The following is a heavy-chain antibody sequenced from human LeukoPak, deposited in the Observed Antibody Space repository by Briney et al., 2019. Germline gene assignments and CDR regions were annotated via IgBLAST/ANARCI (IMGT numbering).Heavy chain of an antibody. CDR2: ISSSSYI. J-gene: IGHJ3*02. D-gene: IGHD6-13*01. V-gene: IGHV3-21*01. CDR3: AREYSSSWYDAFDI. CDR1: GFTFSSYS. Sequence: GSLRLSCAASGFTFSSYSMNWVRQAPGKGLEWVSSISSSSYIYYADSVRGRFTISRDNAKNSLYLQMNSLRAEDTAVYYCAREYSSSWYDAFDIWGQGTMVTVSS.